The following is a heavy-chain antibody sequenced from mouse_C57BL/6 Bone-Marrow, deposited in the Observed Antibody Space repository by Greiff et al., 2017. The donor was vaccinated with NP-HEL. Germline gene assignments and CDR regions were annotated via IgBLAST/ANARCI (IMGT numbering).Heavy chain of an antibody. D-gene: IGHD2-4*01. CDR3: ARVDDYDLDWFAY. CDR1: GYSITSGYY. J-gene: IGHJ3*01. Sequence: EVQLQQSGPGLVKPSQSLSLSCSVTGYSITSGYYWNWIRQFPGNKLEWMGYISYDGSNNYNPSLKNRISITRDTSTNQFFLKLNSVTTEDTATYCCARVDDYDLDWFAYWGKGTLVTVSA. CDR2: ISYDGSN. V-gene: IGHV3-6*01.